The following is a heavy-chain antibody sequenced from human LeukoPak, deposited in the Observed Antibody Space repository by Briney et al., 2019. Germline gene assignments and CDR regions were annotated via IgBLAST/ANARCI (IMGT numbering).Heavy chain of an antibody. D-gene: IGHD3-22*01. CDR3: ARSKTYYYESSGSYSVFDYYMDV. CDR1: GYTLTSYY. V-gene: IGHV1-46*01. Sequence: ASVKVSCKASGYTLTSYYMHWVRQAPGQGLEWMGIINPSGGSTSYAQKFQGRVTMTRDTSTSTIYMELSSLRSEDTAVYYCARSKTYYYESSGSYSVFDYYMDVWGKGTTVTVSS. CDR2: INPSGGST. J-gene: IGHJ6*03.